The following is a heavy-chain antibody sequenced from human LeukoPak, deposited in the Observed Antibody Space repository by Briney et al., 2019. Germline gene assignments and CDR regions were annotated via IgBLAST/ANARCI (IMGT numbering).Heavy chain of an antibody. CDR3: ARVAWDLLFDY. CDR2: IYYSGST. D-gene: IGHD1-26*01. V-gene: IGHV4-30-4*08. J-gene: IGHJ4*02. Sequence: LRLSCAASGFTFSSYAMSWIRQPPGKGLEWIGYIYYSGSTYYNPSLKSRVTISVDTSKNQFSLKLSSVTAADTAVYYCARVAWDLLFDYWGQGTLVTVSS. CDR1: GFTFSSYA.